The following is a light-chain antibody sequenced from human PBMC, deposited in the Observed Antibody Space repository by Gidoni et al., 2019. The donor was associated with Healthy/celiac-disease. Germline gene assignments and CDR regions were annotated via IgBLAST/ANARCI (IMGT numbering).Light chain of an antibody. Sequence: ESVLTQSPGTLSLSPGERATLSCRASQSVSSSYLAWYQQKPGQAPRLLIYGASSRATGIPDRFSGSGSGTDFTHTISRLEPEDFAVYYCQQYGSSPYTFGQGTKLEIK. J-gene: IGKJ2*01. CDR3: QQYGSSPYT. V-gene: IGKV3-20*01. CDR1: QSVSSSY. CDR2: GAS.